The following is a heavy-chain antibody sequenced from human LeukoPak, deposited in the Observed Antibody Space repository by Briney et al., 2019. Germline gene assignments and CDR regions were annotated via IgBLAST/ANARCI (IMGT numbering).Heavy chain of an antibody. J-gene: IGHJ5*02. CDR1: GFTFSSYS. D-gene: IGHD6-13*01. CDR2: ISSSSSYI. V-gene: IGHV3-21*01. Sequence: GGSLRLSCAASGFTFSSYSMNWVRQAPGKGLEWVSSISSSSSYIYYADSVKGRFTISRDNAKNSLYLQMSSLRAEDTAVYYCARDITAAGSGFDPWGQGTLVTISS. CDR3: ARDITAAGSGFDP.